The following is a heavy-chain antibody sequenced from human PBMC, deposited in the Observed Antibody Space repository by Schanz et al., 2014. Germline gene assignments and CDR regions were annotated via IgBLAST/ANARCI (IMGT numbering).Heavy chain of an antibody. CDR2: ISGSGETT. J-gene: IGHJ3*01. D-gene: IGHD3-9*01. CDR1: GFTFSSYA. V-gene: IGHV3-23*04. CDR3: ARDDKRYFDWLSTFDL. Sequence: VQLVESGGGLVQPGGSLRLSCAASGFTFSSYAMSWVRQAPGKGLEWVSAISGSGETTYYTDSVKGRFTVSRDNSKNTLYLQLNSLRAEDTAVYYCARDDKRYFDWLSTFDLWGQGTMVAVSS.